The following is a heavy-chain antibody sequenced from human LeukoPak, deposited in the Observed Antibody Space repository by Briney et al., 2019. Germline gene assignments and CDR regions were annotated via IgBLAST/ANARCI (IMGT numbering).Heavy chain of an antibody. V-gene: IGHV4-34*01. CDR2: INHSGST. CDR3: ASAAAGHYYYSGMDV. Sequence: EPSETLSLTCAVYGGSFSGYYWSWIRQPPGKGLEWIGEINHSGSTNYNPSLKSRVTISVDTSKNQFSLKLSSVTAADTAVYYCASAAAGHYYYSGMDVWGQGTTVTVSS. J-gene: IGHJ6*02. D-gene: IGHD6-13*01. CDR1: GGSFSGYY.